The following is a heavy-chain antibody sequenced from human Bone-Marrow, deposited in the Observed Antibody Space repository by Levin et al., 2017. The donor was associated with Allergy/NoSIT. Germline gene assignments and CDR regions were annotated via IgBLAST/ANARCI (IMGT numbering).Heavy chain of an antibody. J-gene: IGHJ4*02. CDR2: TKDKTNSYTT. Sequence: AGGSLRLSCAASGITVGDYYIDWVRQAPGKGLEWVGRTKDKTNSYTTEFAASVKGRFTISRDDSKNSVYLQMNSLKTEDTAVYYCATEGNNSGPDFDYWGQGTLVTVSS. CDR1: GITVGDYY. V-gene: IGHV3-72*01. D-gene: IGHD6-19*01. CDR3: ATEGNNSGPDFDY.